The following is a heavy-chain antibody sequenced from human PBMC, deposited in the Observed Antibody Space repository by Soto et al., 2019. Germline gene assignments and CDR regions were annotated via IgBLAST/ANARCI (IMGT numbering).Heavy chain of an antibody. Sequence: QVQLVQPGAEVNKPGSSVKVSCKASGGTFSSYAISWLRQAPGQGLEWMGGIIPIFGTANYAQKFQGRVTITADESTSTAYVELSSLRSEDTAVYYCAGYSSVGYGMDVWGQGITVTVSS. D-gene: IGHD6-25*01. V-gene: IGHV1-69*01. CDR3: AGYSSVGYGMDV. CDR1: GGTFSSYA. J-gene: IGHJ6*02. CDR2: IIPIFGTA.